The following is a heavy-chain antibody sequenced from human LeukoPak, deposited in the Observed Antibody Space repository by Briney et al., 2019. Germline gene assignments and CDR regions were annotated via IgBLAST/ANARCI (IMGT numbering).Heavy chain of an antibody. CDR1: GGSISSYY. J-gene: IGHJ4*02. CDR2: IYCNGST. V-gene: IGHV4-59*01. CDR3: ARGGGELPLDY. Sequence: PSETLSLTCTVSGGSISSYYWSWIRQPPGKGLEWIGYIYCNGSTNYNPSLKSRVTISVDTSKNQFSLKLSSVTAADTAVYYCARGGGELPLDYWGQGTLVTVSS. D-gene: IGHD1-7*01.